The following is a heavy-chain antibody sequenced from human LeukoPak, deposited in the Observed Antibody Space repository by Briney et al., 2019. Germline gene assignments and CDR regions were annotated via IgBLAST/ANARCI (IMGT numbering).Heavy chain of an antibody. J-gene: IGHJ4*02. CDR2: IHRSGST. V-gene: IGHV4-4*02. D-gene: IGHD1-14*01. Sequence: SETLSLTCTVSLDSTTSNFWSWVRQPPGKGLEWIGEIHRSGSTNYNPSLQSRVTISIDRSKNQTALELSSVTAADTAVYYCAREIVGGFNPGAYWGQGTLVTVSS. CDR1: LDSTTSNF. CDR3: AREIVGGFNPGAY.